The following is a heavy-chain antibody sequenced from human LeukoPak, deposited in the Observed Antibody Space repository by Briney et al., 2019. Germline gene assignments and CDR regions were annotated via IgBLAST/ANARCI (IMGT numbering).Heavy chain of an antibody. Sequence: GGSLRLSCAASGFTFSSYEMNWVRQAPGKGLVWVSRINSDGSITNYADSVKGRFTISRDNAKNTLFLQMNSLTAEDTAVYYCAKRHYDSGILDYWGQGTLVTVSS. CDR2: INSDGSIT. V-gene: IGHV3-74*01. CDR1: GFTFSSYE. J-gene: IGHJ4*02. CDR3: AKRHYDSGILDY. D-gene: IGHD3-10*01.